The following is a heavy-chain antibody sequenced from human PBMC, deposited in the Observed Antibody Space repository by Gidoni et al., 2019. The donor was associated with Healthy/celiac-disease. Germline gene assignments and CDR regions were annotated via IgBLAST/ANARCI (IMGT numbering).Heavy chain of an antibody. CDR3: ARSGYGSASYQERGPPNYFDY. CDR1: AFNVRSNY. CDR2: SYSCGST. D-gene: IGHD3-10*01. J-gene: IGHJ4*02. V-gene: IGHV3-53*01. Sequence: EVQLVESGGGLIQRGGSLRLSWAASAFNVRSNYMRCVRQAPGKGLEWGSVSYSCGSTYYADSVKGRFTITRDNSMNTLYLQMNSLRAEDTAVYYGARSGYGSASYQERGPPNYFDYCGQGTLVTVSS.